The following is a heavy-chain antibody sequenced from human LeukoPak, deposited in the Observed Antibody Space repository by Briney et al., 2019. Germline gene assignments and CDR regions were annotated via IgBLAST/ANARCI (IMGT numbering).Heavy chain of an antibody. CDR1: GYTFTGYY. CDR2: MNPNSGVT. CDR3: ARAFGGSGNYYSVIWDF. Sequence: ASVKVSFKTSGYTFTGYYIHWVRQAPGQGLEWMGWMNPNSGVTNYAQKFQDRVTMTRDTSISTAYMDLSRLRSDDTAIYYCARAFGGSGNYYSVIWDFWGQGTLVTVSS. V-gene: IGHV1-2*02. D-gene: IGHD3-10*01. J-gene: IGHJ4*02.